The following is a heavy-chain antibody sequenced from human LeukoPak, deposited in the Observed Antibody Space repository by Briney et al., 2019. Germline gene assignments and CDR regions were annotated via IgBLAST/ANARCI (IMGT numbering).Heavy chain of an antibody. J-gene: IGHJ4*02. V-gene: IGHV1-18*04. D-gene: IGHD6-6*01. CDR2: ISAYNGNT. CDR3: ARGLAARLNFDY. CDR1: GYTFTDYF. Sequence: ASVKVSCKASGYTFTDYFIHWVRQAPGQGLEWMGWISAYNGNTNYAQKLQGRVTMTTDTSTSTAYMELRSLRADDTAVYYCARGLAARLNFDYWGQGTLVTVSS.